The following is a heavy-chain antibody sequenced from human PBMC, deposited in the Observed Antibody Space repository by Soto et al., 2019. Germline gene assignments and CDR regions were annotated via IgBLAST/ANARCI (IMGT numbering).Heavy chain of an antibody. Sequence: EVQVLESGGGLVQPGGSLRLSCEGSGFTVSSHAMTWIRQAPGKGPEWVSTVTADGGTYYADSVKGRFAMSRDTSENTXELQMNSLGAEDTAAYYCAPHVSCSGGSCQYDAFAIRGQGTMVTVSS. CDR1: GFTVSSHA. CDR3: APHVSCSGGSCQYDAFAI. V-gene: IGHV3-23*01. CDR2: VTADGGT. D-gene: IGHD2-15*01. J-gene: IGHJ3*02.